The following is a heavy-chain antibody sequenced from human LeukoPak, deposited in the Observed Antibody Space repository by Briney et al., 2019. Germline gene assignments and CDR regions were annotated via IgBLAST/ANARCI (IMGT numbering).Heavy chain of an antibody. CDR1: GFTFSSYA. CDR2: ISGSGGST. D-gene: IGHD6-13*01. CDR3: AKTVRGSWYCLDY. J-gene: IGHJ4*02. V-gene: IGHV3-23*01. Sequence: GGSLRLSCAASGFTFSSYAMSWVRQAPGKGLEWVSAISGSGGSTYYADSVKGRFTISRDNSKNTLYPQMNSLRAEDTAVYYCAKTVRGSWYCLDYWGQGTLVTVSS.